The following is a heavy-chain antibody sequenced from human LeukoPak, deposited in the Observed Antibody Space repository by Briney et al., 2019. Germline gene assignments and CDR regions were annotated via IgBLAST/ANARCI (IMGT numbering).Heavy chain of an antibody. CDR2: ISAYNGNT. V-gene: IGHV1-18*01. Sequence: GASVKVSCKASGYTFTSYGISWVRQAPGQGLEWMGWISAYNGNTNYAQKLQGRVTMTTDTSTSTAYMELRSLRSDDTAVYYCARVGYCSSTSCHKDYYYYYYYMDVWGKGTTVTVSS. J-gene: IGHJ6*03. D-gene: IGHD2-2*01. CDR1: GYTFTSYG. CDR3: ARVGYCSSTSCHKDYYYYYYYMDV.